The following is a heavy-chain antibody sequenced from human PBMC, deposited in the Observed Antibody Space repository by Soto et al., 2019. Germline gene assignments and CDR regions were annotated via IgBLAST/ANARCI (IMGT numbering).Heavy chain of an antibody. Sequence: SETLSLTCTVSGGSIRSYYWSWIRQPPGKGLEWIGYIYYSGSTNYNPSLKSRVTISVDTSKNQFSLKLSSVTAADTAVYYCAREALLNWFDPWGQGTLVTVSS. V-gene: IGHV4-59*01. CDR3: AREALLNWFDP. D-gene: IGHD2-15*01. CDR1: GGSIRSYY. CDR2: IYYSGST. J-gene: IGHJ5*02.